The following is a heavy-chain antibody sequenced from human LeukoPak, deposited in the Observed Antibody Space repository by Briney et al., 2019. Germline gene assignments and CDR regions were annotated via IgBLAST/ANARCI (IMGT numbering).Heavy chain of an antibody. D-gene: IGHD3-22*01. Sequence: PSETLSLTCTVSGYSISSGYYWGWTRQPPGKGLEWIGSIYHTGSTYYNPSLRSRVTISIDTSKNQFSLKLSSVTAADTAVYYCARADSSGYYYDYYGMDVWGQGTTVTVSS. V-gene: IGHV4-38-2*02. CDR1: GYSISSGYY. CDR2: IYHTGST. CDR3: ARADSSGYYYDYYGMDV. J-gene: IGHJ6*02.